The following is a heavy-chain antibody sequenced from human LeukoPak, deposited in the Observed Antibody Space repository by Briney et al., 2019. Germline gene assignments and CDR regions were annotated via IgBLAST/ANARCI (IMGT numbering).Heavy chain of an antibody. D-gene: IGHD2-2*01. CDR3: ARGSCSNIRCHDAFDI. V-gene: IGHV3-53*01. Sequence: GGSLRLSCAASGFTFSDNYMTWVRQAPGKGLECVSIIYSGGDTYYTDSVKGRFSVSRDNSKNTLYLQMNSLRVDDTAVYYCARGSCSNIRCHDAFDIWGQGTMVTVSS. CDR1: GFTFSDNY. J-gene: IGHJ3*02. CDR2: IYSGGDT.